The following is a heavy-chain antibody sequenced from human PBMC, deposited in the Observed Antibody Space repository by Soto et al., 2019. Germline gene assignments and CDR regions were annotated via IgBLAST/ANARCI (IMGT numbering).Heavy chain of an antibody. J-gene: IGHJ4*02. CDR2: VYNSGST. CDR3: ARYRREAVAGYTLDN. CDR1: GGSISSNY. D-gene: IGHD6-13*01. Sequence: PSETLSLTCTVSGGSISSNYWTWIRQPPGKGLEWIGYVYNSGSTNYNPYLKSRVTITEDTSKSQFSLKVNSMTAADTAVYYCARYRREAVAGYTLDNWGQGILVTVPQ. V-gene: IGHV4-59*01.